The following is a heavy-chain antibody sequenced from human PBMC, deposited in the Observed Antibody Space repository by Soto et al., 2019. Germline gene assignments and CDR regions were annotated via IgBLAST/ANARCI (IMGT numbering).Heavy chain of an antibody. J-gene: IGHJ4*02. CDR1: GFTFSSYW. CDR2: IKEDGSDK. D-gene: IGHD5-12*01. V-gene: IGHV3-7*01. Sequence: GGSLRLSCAASGFTFSSYWMSWVRQAPEKGLEWVANIKEDGSDKYYVDSVKGRFTISRDNAKNSLYLQVNSLRAEDTAVYYCARGSFAYSGYDFWGQGTLVTVSS. CDR3: ARGSFAYSGYDF.